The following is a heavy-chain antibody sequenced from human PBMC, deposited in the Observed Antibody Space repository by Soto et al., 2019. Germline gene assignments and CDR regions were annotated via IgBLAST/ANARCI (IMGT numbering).Heavy chain of an antibody. CDR1: GFTFSNYW. V-gene: IGHV3-7*05. CDR2: INQAGIVD. CDR3: VRGAPVIWARVYCTLFDY. Sequence: EVQLVESGGGLVQPGGSLRLSCIASGFTFSNYWMTWVRQAPGQGLEWVATINQAGIVDHFVDSVRGRFTISRDNARTSLDLQMDSLRVDDTAVHYCVRGAPVIWARVYCTLFDYWGEGTLGTVSS. J-gene: IGHJ4*02. D-gene: IGHD3-10*01.